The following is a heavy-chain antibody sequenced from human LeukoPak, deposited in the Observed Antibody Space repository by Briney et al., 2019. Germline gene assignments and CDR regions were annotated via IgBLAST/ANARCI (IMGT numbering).Heavy chain of an antibody. Sequence: GASVKVSCKASGYTFTSYGISWVRQAPGQGLEWMGWISAYNGNTNYAQKLQGRVTMTTDTSTSTAYMELRSLRSDDTAVYYCARVNQWELESQIDYWGQGTLVTVSS. V-gene: IGHV1-18*01. CDR2: ISAYNGNT. J-gene: IGHJ4*02. D-gene: IGHD1-26*01. CDR1: GYTFTSYG. CDR3: ARVNQWELESQIDY.